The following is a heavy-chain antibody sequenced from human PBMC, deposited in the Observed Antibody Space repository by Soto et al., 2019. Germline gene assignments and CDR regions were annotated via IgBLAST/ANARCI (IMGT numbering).Heavy chain of an antibody. CDR2: IYYSGST. J-gene: IGHJ6*02. CDR3: ARDLSPAGRYYYYGMDV. Sequence: SETLSLTCTVSGGSISSYYWSWIRQPPGKGLEWIGYIYYSGSTNYNPSLKSRVTISVDTSKNQFSLKLSSVAAADTAVYYCARDLSPAGRYYYYGMDVWGQGTTVTVSS. CDR1: GGSISSYY. V-gene: IGHV4-59*01. D-gene: IGHD2-2*01.